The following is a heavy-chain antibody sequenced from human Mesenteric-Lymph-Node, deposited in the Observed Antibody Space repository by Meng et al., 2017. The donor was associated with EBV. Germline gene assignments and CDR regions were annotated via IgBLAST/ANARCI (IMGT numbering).Heavy chain of an antibody. CDR3: ARDWDEERWLPYFDY. D-gene: IGHD5-24*01. Sequence: QVQLVESGXGVVQPGXSLRLACAPSGFTFSSYAMHWVRQAPGKGLEWVAVISYDGSNKYYADSVKGRFTISRDNSKNTLYLQMNSLRAEDTAVYYCARDWDEERWLPYFDYWGQGTLVNVSS. J-gene: IGHJ4*02. CDR2: ISYDGSNK. V-gene: IGHV3-30-3*01. CDR1: GFTFSSYA.